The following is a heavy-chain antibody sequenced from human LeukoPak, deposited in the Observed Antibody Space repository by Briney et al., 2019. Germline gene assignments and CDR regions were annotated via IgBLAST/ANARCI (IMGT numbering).Heavy chain of an antibody. V-gene: IGHV4-61*01. Sequence: PSETLSLTRTVSGGSISSGSYYWSWILQPPGKGLEWIGNIYYSGSTNYNPSLKSRVTISVDTSKNQFSLELSSVTAADTAVYYSTRGSIAYYYMDVWGKGTTVTISS. CDR2: IYYSGST. J-gene: IGHJ6*03. CDR1: GGSISSGSYY. D-gene: IGHD3-22*01. CDR3: TRGSIAYYYMDV.